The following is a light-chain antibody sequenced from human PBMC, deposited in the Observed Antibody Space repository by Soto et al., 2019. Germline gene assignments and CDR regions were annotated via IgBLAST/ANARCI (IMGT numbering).Light chain of an antibody. CDR1: RSDIGSYRL. Sequence: QSVLTQPASVSGSPGQSITISCTGTRSDIGSYRLVSWYQQRPGKAPSLIIYEDNKRPPGVSNRFSGSKSGNTASLTISGLQAEDEADYFCSSYGGSVTVTFGGGTKLTVL. V-gene: IGLV2-23*02. J-gene: IGLJ2*01. CDR3: SSYGGSVTVT. CDR2: EDN.